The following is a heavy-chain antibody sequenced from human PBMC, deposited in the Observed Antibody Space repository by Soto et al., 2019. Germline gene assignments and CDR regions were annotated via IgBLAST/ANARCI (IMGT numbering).Heavy chain of an antibody. V-gene: IGHV2-70*01. Sequence: TLSLTCTVSGGSVSSTSYYWTWIRQPPGKALEWLALIDWDDDKYYSTSLKTRLTISKDTSKNQVVLTMTNMDPVDTATYYCARIPVNYDFWSGYTHYYYGMDVWGQGTTVTVSS. CDR3: ARIPVNYDFWSGYTHYYYGMDV. CDR2: IDWDDDK. J-gene: IGHJ6*02. CDR1: GGSVSSTSYY. D-gene: IGHD3-3*01.